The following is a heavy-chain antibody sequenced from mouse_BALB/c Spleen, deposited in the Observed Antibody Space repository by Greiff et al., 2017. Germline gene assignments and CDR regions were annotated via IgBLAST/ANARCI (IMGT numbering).Heavy chain of an antibody. Sequence: EVKRVESGGGLVQPGGSLKLSCAASGFTFSSYGMSWVRQTPDKRLELVATINSNGGSTYYPDSVKGRFTISRDNAKNTLYLQMSSLKSEDTAMYYCARVITTCFDYWGQGTTLTVSS. CDR2: INSNGGST. V-gene: IGHV5-6-3*01. CDR3: ARVITTCFDY. CDR1: GFTFSSYG. J-gene: IGHJ2*01. D-gene: IGHD1-1*01.